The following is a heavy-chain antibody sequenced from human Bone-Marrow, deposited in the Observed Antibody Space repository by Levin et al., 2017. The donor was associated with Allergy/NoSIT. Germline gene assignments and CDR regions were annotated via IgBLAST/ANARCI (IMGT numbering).Heavy chain of an antibody. D-gene: IGHD2-8*01. CDR2: IKHDGSDK. J-gene: IGHJ6*02. CDR1: GFTFTTYW. CDR3: ARGGVVYAMGYFYYGMDG. V-gene: IGHV3-7*01. Sequence: GESLKISCTASGFTFTTYWMTWVRQAPGKGLEWVARIKHDGSDKYYVDSVKGRFTVSRDNAKKSLYLHMNSLGVEDTAVYFCARGGVVYAMGYFYYGMDGWGQGTTVTVS.